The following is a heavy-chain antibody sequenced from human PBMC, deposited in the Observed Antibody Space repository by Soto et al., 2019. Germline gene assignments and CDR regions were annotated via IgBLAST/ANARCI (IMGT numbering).Heavy chain of an antibody. D-gene: IGHD2-2*03. V-gene: IGHV4-39*01. CDR3: ARLNGYCISTNCHSYYGMDV. CDR1: GDSVSTNSYS. J-gene: IGHJ6*02. Sequence: SETLSLTCTVSGDSVSTNSYSWGWIRQSPGKGLEWIGTIYSSENTYYNPSLLSRVTISVDTSKNEFSLRLSSVTAADTAVYYCARLNGYCISTNCHSYYGMDVWGQGTTVT. CDR2: IYSSENT.